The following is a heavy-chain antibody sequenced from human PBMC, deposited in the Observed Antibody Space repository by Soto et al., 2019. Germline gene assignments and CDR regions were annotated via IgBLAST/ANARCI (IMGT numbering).Heavy chain of an antibody. J-gene: IGHJ3*02. Sequence: LRLSCAASGFTFSSYSMNWVRQAPGKGLEWVSSISSSSSYIYYADSVKGRFTISRDNAKNSLYLQMNSLRAEDTAVYYCARLRYFDWFPNAFDIWGQGTMVTV. V-gene: IGHV3-21*01. CDR1: GFTFSSYS. CDR3: ARLRYFDWFPNAFDI. CDR2: ISSSSSYI. D-gene: IGHD3-9*01.